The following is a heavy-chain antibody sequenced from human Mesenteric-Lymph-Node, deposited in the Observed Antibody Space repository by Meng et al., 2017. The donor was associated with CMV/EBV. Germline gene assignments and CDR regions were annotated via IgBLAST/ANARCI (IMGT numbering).Heavy chain of an antibody. D-gene: IGHD6-13*01. J-gene: IGHJ4*02. Sequence: GESLKISCAASGFTVSSNYMTWVRQAPGKGLEWVSLIYSGGSTYYADSVKSRFTISRDNSKNTLYLQMNSLRAEDTAVYYCAGMAAADTWSFAYWGQGTLVTVSS. CDR3: AGMAAADTWSFAY. CDR2: IYSGGST. V-gene: IGHV3-53*01. CDR1: GFTVSSNY.